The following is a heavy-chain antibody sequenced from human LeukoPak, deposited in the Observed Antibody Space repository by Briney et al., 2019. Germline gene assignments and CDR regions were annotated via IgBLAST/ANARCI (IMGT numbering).Heavy chain of an antibody. V-gene: IGHV1-69*04. CDR3: ARGIAAHSYGDY. CDR1: GGTFSSYA. D-gene: IGHD6-13*01. Sequence: GASVKVSCKASGGTFSSYAISWLRQAPRQGLEWMGRIIPILGIANYAQKFQGRVTITADKSTSTAYMELSSLRSEDTAVYYCARGIAAHSYGDYWGQGTLVTVSS. J-gene: IGHJ4*02. CDR2: IIPILGIA.